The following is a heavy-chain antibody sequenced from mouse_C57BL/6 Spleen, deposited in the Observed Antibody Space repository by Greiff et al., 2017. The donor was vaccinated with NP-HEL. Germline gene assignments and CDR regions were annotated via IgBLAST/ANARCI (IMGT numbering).Heavy chain of an antibody. CDR1: GYTFPSYW. D-gene: IGHD1-1*01. J-gene: IGHJ2*01. CDR2: IDPSDSDT. V-gene: IGHV1-52*01. Sequence: QVQLQQPGAELVRPGSSVKLSCKASGYTFPSYWMHWVKQRPIQGLEWIGNIDPSDSDTHYNQKFKDKATLTVDKSSSTAYMQLSSLTSEDSAVYYCARTHYYGSSYFDYWGQGTTLTVSS. CDR3: ARTHYYGSSYFDY.